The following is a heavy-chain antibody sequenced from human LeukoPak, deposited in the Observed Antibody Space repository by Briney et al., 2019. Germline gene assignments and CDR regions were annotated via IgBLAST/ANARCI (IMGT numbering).Heavy chain of an antibody. Sequence: PGGSLRLSCAASGFTFSSYAMSWVRQAPGKGLEWVSGISGSGGSTYYADSVKGRFTISRDNSKNTLFLQMNSLRAEDTATYYCARGEFGDYYYFYMDVWGKGTTVTVSS. V-gene: IGHV3-23*01. CDR3: ARGEFGDYYYFYMDV. D-gene: IGHD2/OR15-2a*01. J-gene: IGHJ6*03. CDR1: GFTFSSYA. CDR2: ISGSGGST.